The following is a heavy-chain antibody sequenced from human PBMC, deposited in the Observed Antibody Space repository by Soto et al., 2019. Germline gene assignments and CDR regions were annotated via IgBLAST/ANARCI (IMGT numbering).Heavy chain of an antibody. Sequence: SETLSLTCTVSGGSISSYYWSWIRQPPGKGLEWIGYIYYSGSTNYNPSLKSRVTISVDTSKNQFSLKLSSVTAADTAVYYCARVVVAADNWFDPWGQGTLVTAPQ. CDR1: GGSISSYY. CDR3: ARVVVAADNWFDP. CDR2: IYYSGST. D-gene: IGHD2-15*01. J-gene: IGHJ5*02. V-gene: IGHV4-59*01.